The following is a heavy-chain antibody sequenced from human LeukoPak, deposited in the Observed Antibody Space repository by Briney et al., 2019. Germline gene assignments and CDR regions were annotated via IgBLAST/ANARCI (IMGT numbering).Heavy chain of an antibody. V-gene: IGHV3-43*02. CDR2: ISGDGGST. J-gene: IGHJ5*02. Sequence: GGSLRLSCAASGFTFDDYAMHWVRQAPGKGLEWVSLISGDGGSTYYADSVKGRFTISRDNSKNSLYLQMNSLRTEDTALYYCAKDTYYYFWSGPSNWFDPWGQGTLVTVSS. CDR1: GFTFDDYA. D-gene: IGHD3-3*01. CDR3: AKDTYYYFWSGPSNWFDP.